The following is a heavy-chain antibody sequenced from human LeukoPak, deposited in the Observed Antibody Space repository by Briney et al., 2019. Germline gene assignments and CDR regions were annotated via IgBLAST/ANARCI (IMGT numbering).Heavy chain of an antibody. CDR2: ITSSSTYK. V-gene: IGHV3-21*06. CDR3: ARDQGYSYGYGFAY. CDR1: GFTFSSYS. J-gene: IGHJ4*02. Sequence: GGSLRLSCAASGFTFSSYSMIWVRQAPGKGLEWVSSITSSSTYKYYADSVKGRFTISRDNAKNSLYLQMNSLRAEDTAVYYCARDQGYSYGYGFAYWGQGTLVTVSS. D-gene: IGHD5-18*01.